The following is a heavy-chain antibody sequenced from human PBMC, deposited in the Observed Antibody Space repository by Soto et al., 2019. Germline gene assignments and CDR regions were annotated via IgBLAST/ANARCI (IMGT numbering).Heavy chain of an antibody. CDR3: AGRRGRHRDQNWFDP. CDR1: GGSISSDY. CDR2: IYYSGST. D-gene: IGHD2-21*01. Sequence: SETLSLTCTVSGGSISSDYWSWIRQPPGKGLEWIGYIYYSGSTKYNPSLKSRVTISVDTSKNQCSLKVSSVTAADTAVYYCAGRRGRHRDQNWFDPWGQGTLVTVSS. V-gene: IGHV4-59*01. J-gene: IGHJ5*02.